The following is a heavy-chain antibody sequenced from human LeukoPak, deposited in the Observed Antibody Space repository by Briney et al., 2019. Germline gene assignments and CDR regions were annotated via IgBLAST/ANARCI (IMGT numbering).Heavy chain of an antibody. Sequence: GGSLRLSCAASGFTFSSYAMSWVRQAPGKGLEWGSTINDSGGYTYYADSVKGRFTISRDNSKNTLYLQMNSLRGEDTAVYYCVKDIPTNGIGNRFDPWGHGALVTVSS. J-gene: IGHJ5*02. CDR1: GFTFSSYA. D-gene: IGHD2-2*02. CDR2: INDSGGYT. V-gene: IGHV3-23*01. CDR3: VKDIPTNGIGNRFDP.